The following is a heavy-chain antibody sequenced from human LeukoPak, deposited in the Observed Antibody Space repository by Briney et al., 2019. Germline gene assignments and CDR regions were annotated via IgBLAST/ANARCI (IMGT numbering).Heavy chain of an antibody. J-gene: IGHJ4*02. D-gene: IGHD6-13*01. CDR3: ERSSWYDY. V-gene: IGHV3-53*01. CDR2: IYSGGST. CDR1: GFTVSSNY. Sequence: GGSLRLSCAASGFTVSSNYMSWVRQAPGKGLEWVSIIYSGGSTYYADSVKGRFTISRDNSKNTLYLQMNSLRAEDTAVYYWERSSWYDYWGQGTLVTVSS.